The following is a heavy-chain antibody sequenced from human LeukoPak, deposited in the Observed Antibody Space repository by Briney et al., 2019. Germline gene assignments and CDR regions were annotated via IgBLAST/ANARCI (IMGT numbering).Heavy chain of an antibody. CDR3: ARVAAAGTPFYWFDP. Sequence: ASVKVSCRASGYTFTSYYMHWVRQAPGQGLEWMGIINPSGGSTSYAQKFQGRVTMTRDTSTSTVYMELSSLRSEDTAVYYCARVAAAGTPFYWFDPWGQGTLVTVSS. D-gene: IGHD6-13*01. CDR2: INPSGGST. CDR1: GYTFTSYY. J-gene: IGHJ5*02. V-gene: IGHV1-46*01.